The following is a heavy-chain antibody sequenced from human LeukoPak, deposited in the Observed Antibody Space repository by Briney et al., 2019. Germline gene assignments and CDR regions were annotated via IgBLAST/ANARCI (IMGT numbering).Heavy chain of an antibody. CDR3: ARDRVYYMDV. J-gene: IGHJ6*03. CDR2: IYTRGST. CDR1: GGSISSGNYY. V-gene: IGHV4-61*02. Sequence: SQTLSLTCTVSGGSISSGNYYWSWIRQPAGKGLEWIGRIYTRGSTKYTPSLKSRVTMSVDTSKNQFSLKLSSVTAADTAVYYCARDRVYYMDVWGKGTTVTVSS.